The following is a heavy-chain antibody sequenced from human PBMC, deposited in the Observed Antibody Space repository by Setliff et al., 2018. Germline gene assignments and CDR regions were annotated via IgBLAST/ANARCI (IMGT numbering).Heavy chain of an antibody. D-gene: IGHD3-10*01. CDR2: INYTGDT. CDR1: NGSISISDFY. Sequence: SETLSLTCTVSNGSISISDFYWGWIRQSPGKGLEWIGSINYTGDTWYKQSLEGRVTISVDTSKNKFSLGLTSVTAADTAVYYCARQAGLGGYYGSNSLYYFDFWGRGTLVTVSS. V-gene: IGHV4-39*01. J-gene: IGHJ4*01. CDR3: ARQAGLGGYYGSNSLYYFDF.